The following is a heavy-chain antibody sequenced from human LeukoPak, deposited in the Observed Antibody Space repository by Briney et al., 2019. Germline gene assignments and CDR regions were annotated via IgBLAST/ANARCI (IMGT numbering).Heavy chain of an antibody. Sequence: PSETLSLTCAVSGGSFSGYYWSWIRQPPGKGLEWIGEINHSGSTNYNPSLKSRVTISVDTSKNQFSLKLSSVTAADTAVYYCARARRGTRYYGDYARPITYYYYGMDVWGQGTTVTVSS. CDR3: ARARRGTRYYGDYARPITYYYYGMDV. V-gene: IGHV4-34*01. CDR2: INHSGST. J-gene: IGHJ6*02. CDR1: GGSFSGYY. D-gene: IGHD4-17*01.